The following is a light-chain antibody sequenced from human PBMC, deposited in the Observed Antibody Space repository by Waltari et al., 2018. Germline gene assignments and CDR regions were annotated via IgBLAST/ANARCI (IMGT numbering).Light chain of an antibody. Sequence: QSVLTQPPSVSGAPGQRVTISCTGSSSNIGAGYYVQWFQQLPGTAPKLLIFGNNNRPSGGPDRFSGSKSGTSASLAITGLQAEDEADYYCQSYDSSLRGWVFGGGTKLTVL. V-gene: IGLV1-40*01. CDR1: SSNIGAGYY. J-gene: IGLJ3*02. CDR2: GNN. CDR3: QSYDSSLRGWV.